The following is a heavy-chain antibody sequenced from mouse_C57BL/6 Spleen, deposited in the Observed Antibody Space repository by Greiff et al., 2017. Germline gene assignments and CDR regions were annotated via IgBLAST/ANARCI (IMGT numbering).Heavy chain of an antibody. V-gene: IGHV3-6*01. D-gene: IGHD1-1*01. CDR3: ARDPPYYGSSWFAY. Sequence: EVQLQQSGPGLVKPSQSLSLTCSVTGYSITSGYYWNWIRQFPGNKLEWMGYISYDGSNNYNPSLKNRISITRDTSKNQFFLKLNSVTTEDTATYYCARDPPYYGSSWFAYWGQGTLVTVSA. CDR2: ISYDGSN. J-gene: IGHJ3*01. CDR1: GYSITSGYY.